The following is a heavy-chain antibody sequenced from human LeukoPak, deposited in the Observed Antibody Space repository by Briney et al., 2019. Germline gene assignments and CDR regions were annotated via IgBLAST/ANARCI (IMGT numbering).Heavy chain of an antibody. CDR2: INHSGST. CDR3: ARNYYDSSGYYDYYYYYYMDV. CDR1: GGSFSNYY. V-gene: IGHV4-34*01. Sequence: SETLSLTCAVYGGSFSNYYWNWIRQPPRKGLEWVGEINHSGSTTYNPSLKSRVTISVDTSTRLFSLKLSSVTAADTAVYYCARNYYDSSGYYDYYYYYYMDVWGKGTTVTVSS. J-gene: IGHJ6*03. D-gene: IGHD3-22*01.